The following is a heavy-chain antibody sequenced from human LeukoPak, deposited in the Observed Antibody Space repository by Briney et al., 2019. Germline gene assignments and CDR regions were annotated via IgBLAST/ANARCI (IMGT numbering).Heavy chain of an antibody. CDR2: IYYSGIT. CDR1: GGSISSSSYY. D-gene: IGHD4-17*01. Sequence: SETLSLTCTVSGGSISSSSYYWGWIRQPPGKGLEWIGSIYYSGITYYNPSLKSRVTISVDTSKNQFSLKLSSVTAADTAVYYCARQLTTVTADYWGRGTLVTVSS. J-gene: IGHJ4*02. V-gene: IGHV4-39*01. CDR3: ARQLTTVTADY.